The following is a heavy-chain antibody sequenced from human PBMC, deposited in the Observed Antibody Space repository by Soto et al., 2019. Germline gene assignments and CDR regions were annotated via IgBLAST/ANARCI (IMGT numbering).Heavy chain of an antibody. CDR2: IWYDGSNK. V-gene: IGHV3-33*01. D-gene: IGHD5-12*01. J-gene: IGHJ4*02. Sequence: GGSLRLSCAASGFTFSSYGMHWVRQAPGKGLEWVAVIWYDGSNKYYADSVKGRFTISRDNSKNTLYLQMNSLRAEDTAVYYCARDSWPYVVDIVATHFDYWGQGTLVTVSS. CDR3: ARDSWPYVVDIVATHFDY. CDR1: GFTFSSYG.